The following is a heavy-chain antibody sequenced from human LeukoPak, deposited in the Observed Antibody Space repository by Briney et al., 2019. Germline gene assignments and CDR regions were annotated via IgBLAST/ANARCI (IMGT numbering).Heavy chain of an antibody. J-gene: IGHJ2*01. CDR2: IGTGGDT. V-gene: IGHV3-13*01. D-gene: IGHD4-17*01. Sequence: GGSLRFSGAASGFSFSSYDLHWLRHSEGKGLEWFSGIGTGGDTYYADSVKGRSTTSRENARTLFYFLMDSLRTGDAVVYCCGRVYGAHKDNWYFDLWGRGTLVTVSS. CDR3: GRVYGAHKDNWYFDL. CDR1: GFSFSSYD.